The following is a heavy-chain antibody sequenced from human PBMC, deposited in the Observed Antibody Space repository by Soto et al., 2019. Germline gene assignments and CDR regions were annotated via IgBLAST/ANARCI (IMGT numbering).Heavy chain of an antibody. CDR2: ISSSSSTI. D-gene: IGHD3-22*01. CDR1: GFTFSSYS. Sequence: GGSLRLSCAASGFTFSSYSMNWVRQAPGKGLEWVSYISSSSSTIYYADSVKGRFTISRDNAKNSLYLQMNSLRDEDTAVYYCATLEIWYYYDSSGSLNWFDPWGQGTLVTVSS. V-gene: IGHV3-48*02. J-gene: IGHJ5*02. CDR3: ATLEIWYYYDSSGSLNWFDP.